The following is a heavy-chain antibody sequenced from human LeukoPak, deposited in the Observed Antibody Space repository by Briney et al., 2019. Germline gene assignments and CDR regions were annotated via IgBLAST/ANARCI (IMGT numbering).Heavy chain of an antibody. D-gene: IGHD6-13*01. CDR3: ARGRAGIAAAGFDY. CDR1: VFTFGMSS. J-gene: IGHJ4*02. V-gene: IGHV3-30*04. CDR2: ISFDGANK. Sequence: GGSLRLSCAPSVFTFGMSSMHGVRLAPGKGLEWLAGISFDGANKFSGDSVKGRFSISRDNSKNTLYLQMNSLGLDDTAVYFCARGRAGIAAAGFDYWGQGTLVAVSS.